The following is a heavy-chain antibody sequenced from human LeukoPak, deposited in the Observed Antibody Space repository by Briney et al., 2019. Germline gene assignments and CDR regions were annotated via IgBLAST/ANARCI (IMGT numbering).Heavy chain of an antibody. CDR2: ISGNGGYT. Sequence: GGSLRLSCAASGFVFSTYAMHWVRQAPGKGLEYVSGISGNGGYTDYANSVKGRFTISRDNFKNTLYLQMGSLRAEDMAVYYCARDLFSGAEMATFDYWGHGTLVTVSS. CDR1: GFVFSTYA. CDR3: ARDLFSGAEMATFDY. V-gene: IGHV3-64*01. J-gene: IGHJ4*01. D-gene: IGHD5-24*01.